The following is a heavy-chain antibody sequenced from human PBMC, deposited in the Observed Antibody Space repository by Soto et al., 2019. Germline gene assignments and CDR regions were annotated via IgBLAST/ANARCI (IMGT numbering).Heavy chain of an antibody. D-gene: IGHD3-10*01. J-gene: IGHJ4*02. CDR3: SKDRGVRGDY. Sequence: EVQLLESGGDLVQPGGSLRLSCAASGFTFSSYAMNWVRQAPGKGLEWVASISGTGDSTYYADSVKGRLTISRDNFANTLYLQMHSLRVDDTAVYYCSKDRGVRGDYWGQGTLVIVSS. CDR1: GFTFSSYA. CDR2: ISGTGDST. V-gene: IGHV3-23*01.